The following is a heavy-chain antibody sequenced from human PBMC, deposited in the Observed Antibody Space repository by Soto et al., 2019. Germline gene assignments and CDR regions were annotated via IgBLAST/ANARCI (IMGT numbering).Heavy chain of an antibody. CDR1: GFTFSDYW. V-gene: IGHV3-74*01. Sequence: EVQLVESGGGLIQPGGSLRLSCETSGFTFSDYWMHWVRQGPGKGLVCVSRIKFDGSSTNYANSVKGRFTISRDNAKNTVYLQMNSLTAEDTAVYYCARGIRNYYGVDVWGQGTTVTVSS. CDR3: ARGIRNYYGVDV. J-gene: IGHJ6*02. CDR2: IKFDGSST. D-gene: IGHD5-18*01.